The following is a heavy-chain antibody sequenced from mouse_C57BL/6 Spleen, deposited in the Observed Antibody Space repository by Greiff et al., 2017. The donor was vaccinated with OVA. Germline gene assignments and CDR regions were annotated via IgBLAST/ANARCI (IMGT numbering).Heavy chain of an antibody. V-gene: IGHV1-56*01. CDR1: GYTFTSHW. CDR2: IFPGSGST. CDR3: ASCAY. Sequence: QVQLQQSGPELVRPGASVKISCKAPGYTFTSHWMQWVRQRPGQGLEWIGEIFPGSGSTYYNEKFKGKATLTVDTSSSTASIPLTRQTCADSAVYFCASCAYWGQGTLVTVSA. J-gene: IGHJ3*01.